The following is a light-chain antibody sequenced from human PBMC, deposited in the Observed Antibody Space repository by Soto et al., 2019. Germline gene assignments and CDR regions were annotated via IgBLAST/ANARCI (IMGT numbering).Light chain of an antibody. CDR2: GAS. V-gene: IGKV3-15*01. CDR1: QSVSSN. J-gene: IGKJ1*01. CDR3: QQYNNWPRT. Sequence: EIVMTQSLATLSVSPGERATLSCRASQSVSSNLAWYQQKPGQAPRLLIYGASTRATGIPARFSGSGSGTKFTLTISSLQSKDFAVYYCQQYNNWPRTFSQGTKVDIK.